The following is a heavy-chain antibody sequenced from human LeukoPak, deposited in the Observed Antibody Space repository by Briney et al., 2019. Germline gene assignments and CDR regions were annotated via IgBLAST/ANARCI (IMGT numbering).Heavy chain of an antibody. Sequence: ASVKVSCKASGYTFTGYYMHWVRQAPGQGLEWMGRINPNSGGTNYAQKFQGRVTMTRDTSISTAYMELSRLRSDDTAVYYCARVKQPYYDSSGYYKGAYYFDYWGQGTLVTVPS. CDR1: GYTFTGYY. J-gene: IGHJ4*02. V-gene: IGHV1-2*06. CDR2: INPNSGGT. CDR3: ARVKQPYYDSSGYYKGAYYFDY. D-gene: IGHD3-22*01.